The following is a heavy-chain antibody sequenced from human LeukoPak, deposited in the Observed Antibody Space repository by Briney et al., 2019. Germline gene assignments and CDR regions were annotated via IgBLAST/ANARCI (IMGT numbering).Heavy chain of an antibody. CDR1: GFTFSNYA. V-gene: IGHV3-30-3*01. CDR3: ARDRVGIAVAGNFDY. CDR2: ISYDGSSK. D-gene: IGHD6-19*01. J-gene: IGHJ4*02. Sequence: GGSLRLSCAASGFTFSNYAMHWVRQAPGKGLEWVAVISYDGSSKYYTDSVKGRFTISRDNSKNTLFLQMNSLRAEDTAVYYCARDRVGIAVAGNFDYWGQGTLVTVSS.